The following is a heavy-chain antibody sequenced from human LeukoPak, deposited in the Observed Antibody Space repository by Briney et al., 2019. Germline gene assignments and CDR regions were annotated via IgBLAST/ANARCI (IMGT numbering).Heavy chain of an antibody. CDR3: ARGYFYYIDV. J-gene: IGHJ6*03. V-gene: IGHV4-59*01. Sequence: PSETLSLTCTVSGGSISSYYWSWIRQPPGKGLEWIGYIYYSGSTNYNPSLKSRVTISVDTPKNRFSLKLSSVTAADTAVYFCARGYFYYIDVWGKGTTVTVSS. CDR2: IYYSGST. CDR1: GGSISSYY.